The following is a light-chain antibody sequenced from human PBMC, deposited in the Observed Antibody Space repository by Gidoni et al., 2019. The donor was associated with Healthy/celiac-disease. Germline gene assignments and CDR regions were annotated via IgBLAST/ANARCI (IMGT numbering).Light chain of an antibody. Sequence: ELVMTQSPATLSVSPGERATLSCRASQSVSSNLAWYQQNPGQAPRLLIYGTSTRATGIPARLSGSGSGTEFTLTISSLQSEDFAVYYCQQYNNWPRTFGQGTKVEIK. CDR2: GTS. CDR1: QSVSSN. CDR3: QQYNNWPRT. V-gene: IGKV3-15*01. J-gene: IGKJ1*01.